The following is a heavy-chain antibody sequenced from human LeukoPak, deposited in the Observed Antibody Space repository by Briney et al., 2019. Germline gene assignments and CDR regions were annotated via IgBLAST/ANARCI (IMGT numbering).Heavy chain of an antibody. CDR2: IIPIFGTA. J-gene: IGHJ4*02. D-gene: IGHD3-22*01. CDR1: GGTFSSYA. V-gene: IGHV1-69*13. Sequence: SVKVSCKASGGTFSSYAISWVRQAPGQGLEWMGGIIPIFGTANYAQKFQGRVTITSDESTSTAYMELSSLRSEDTPVYYCARDRSPYYDSSGYYPIDAFDYWGQGTLVTVSS. CDR3: ARDRSPYYDSSGYYPIDAFDY.